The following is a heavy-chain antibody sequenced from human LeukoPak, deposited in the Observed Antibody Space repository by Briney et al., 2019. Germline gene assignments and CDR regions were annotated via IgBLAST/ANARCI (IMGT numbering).Heavy chain of an antibody. CDR1: GFTFSSYE. J-gene: IGHJ6*02. Sequence: PGGSLRLSCAASGFTFSSYEMNWVRQAPGKGLEWVAYISESGSNIYYAGSVKGRFTISRDNAKNSLYLQMNSLRAEDTAVYYCARDRYHYYGLDVWDQGTTVTVSS. CDR2: ISESGSNI. CDR3: ARDRYHYYGLDV. D-gene: IGHD1-14*01. V-gene: IGHV3-48*03.